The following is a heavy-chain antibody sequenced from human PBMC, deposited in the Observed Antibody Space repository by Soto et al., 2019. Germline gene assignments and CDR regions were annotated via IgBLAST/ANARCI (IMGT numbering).Heavy chain of an antibody. CDR2: ISSSSSYI. CDR3: VRDSDYGGNSYYY. J-gene: IGHJ4*02. Sequence: EVQLVESGGGLVKPGGSLRLSCAASGFTFSSYSMNWVRQAPGKGLEWVSSISSSSSYIYYADSVKGRFTISRDNAKNSLYLQMNSLRAEDTAVYYCVRDSDYGGNSYYYWGQGTLVTVSS. CDR1: GFTFSSYS. V-gene: IGHV3-21*01. D-gene: IGHD2-15*01.